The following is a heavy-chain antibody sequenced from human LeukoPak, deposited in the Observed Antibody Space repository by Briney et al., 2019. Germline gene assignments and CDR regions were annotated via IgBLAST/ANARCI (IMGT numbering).Heavy chain of an antibody. J-gene: IGHJ4*02. V-gene: IGHV3-23*01. D-gene: IGHD3-22*01. Sequence: PGGSLRLSCAASGFTFSSYWMTWVRQAPGKGLEWVSGISGSGGSTYYADSVKGRFTISRGNSKNTLYLQMNSLRAEDTAVYYCARDRRATYYYDTSAYWGQGTLVTVSS. CDR1: GFTFSSYW. CDR3: ARDRRATYYYDTSAY. CDR2: ISGSGGST.